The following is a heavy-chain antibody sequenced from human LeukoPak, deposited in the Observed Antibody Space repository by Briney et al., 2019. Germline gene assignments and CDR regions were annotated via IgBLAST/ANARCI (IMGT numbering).Heavy chain of an antibody. J-gene: IGHJ6*02. V-gene: IGHV5-51*01. CDR2: IYPGDSDT. D-gene: IGHD1-14*01. CDR3: SRHDSTQITVYSSNSYYYGMDV. Sequence: PGESLKISCKGSGYSFTSYWIGWVRQMPGKGLEWMGIIYPGDSDTRYSPSFQGQVTISADKSISTAYLQWSSLKASDTAMYYCSRHDSTQITVYSSNSYYYGMDVWGQGTTVTVSS. CDR1: GYSFTSYW.